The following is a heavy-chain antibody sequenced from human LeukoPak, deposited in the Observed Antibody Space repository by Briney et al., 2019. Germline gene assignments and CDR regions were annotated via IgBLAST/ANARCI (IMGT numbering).Heavy chain of an antibody. CDR2: ISPNSGVT. J-gene: IGHJ3*02. CDR3: ARDVGEYSSSSSTFDI. D-gene: IGHD6-6*01. Sequence: ASVKVSCKASGYTFIDYYINWVRQAPGQGLEWMGWISPNSGVTNYAQKFQGRVTMTRDTSISTAYMELSRLRSDDTAVYYCARDVGEYSSSSSTFDIWGQGTMVTVSS. CDR1: GYTFIDYY. V-gene: IGHV1-2*02.